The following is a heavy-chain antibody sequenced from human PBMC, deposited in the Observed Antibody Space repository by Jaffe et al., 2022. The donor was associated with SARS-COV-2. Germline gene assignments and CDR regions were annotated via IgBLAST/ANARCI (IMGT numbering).Heavy chain of an antibody. CDR1: GFTFSSYW. CDR3: ARREVIVVVVAAIPYNWFDP. D-gene: IGHD2-15*01. Sequence: EVQLVESGGGLVQPGGSLRLSCAASGFTFSSYWMSWVRQAPGKGLEWVANIKQDGSEKYYVDSVKGRFTISRDNAKNSLYLQMNSLRAEDTAVYYCARREVIVVVVAAIPYNWFDPWGQGTLVTVSS. CDR2: IKQDGSEK. V-gene: IGHV3-7*01. J-gene: IGHJ5*02.